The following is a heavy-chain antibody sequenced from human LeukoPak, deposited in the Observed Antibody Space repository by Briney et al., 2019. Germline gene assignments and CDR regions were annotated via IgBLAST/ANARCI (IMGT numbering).Heavy chain of an antibody. V-gene: IGHV3-23*01. D-gene: IGHD5-18*01. CDR2: ISGSGGST. CDR1: GFTFSSYA. Sequence: GGSLRLSCAASGFTFSSYAMSWVRQAPGKGLEWVSAISGSGGSTYYADSVKGRFTISGDNSKHTLYLQMNSLRDEDTAVYYCAKDRGGYSYPYYFDYWGQGTMVTVSS. CDR3: AKDRGGYSYPYYFDY. J-gene: IGHJ4*02.